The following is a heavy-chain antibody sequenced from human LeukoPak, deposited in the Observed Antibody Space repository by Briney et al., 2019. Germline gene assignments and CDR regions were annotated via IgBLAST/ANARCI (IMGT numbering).Heavy chain of an antibody. CDR2: IYYSGST. Sequence: GSLRLSCAASGFTFSSYAMSWVRQAPGKGLEWIGYIYYSGSTNYNPSLKSRVTISVDTSKNQFSLKLSSVTAADTAVYYCARHKGASNSPPFDPWGQGTLVTVSS. CDR3: ARHKGASNSPPFDP. D-gene: IGHD3-16*01. J-gene: IGHJ5*02. V-gene: IGHV4-59*08. CDR1: GFTFSSYA.